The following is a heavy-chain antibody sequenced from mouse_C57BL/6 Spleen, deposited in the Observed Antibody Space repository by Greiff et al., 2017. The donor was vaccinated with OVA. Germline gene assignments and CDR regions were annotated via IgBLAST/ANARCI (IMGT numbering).Heavy chain of an antibody. J-gene: IGHJ3*01. CDR2: IWRGGST. CDR3: AKSGAGYGSGYAWFAY. D-gene: IGHD1-1*01. V-gene: IGHV2-5*01. Sequence: QVQLKESGPGLVQPSQSLSISCTASGFSLTSYGVHWVRQSPGKGLEWLGVIWRGGSTDYNAAFMSRLSITKDNSKSQVFFKMNSLRADDDAIYYCAKSGAGYGSGYAWFAYWGQGTLVTVSA. CDR1: GFSLTSYG.